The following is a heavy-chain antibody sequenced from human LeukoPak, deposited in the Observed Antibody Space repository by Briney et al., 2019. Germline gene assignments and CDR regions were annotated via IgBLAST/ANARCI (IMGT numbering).Heavy chain of an antibody. CDR1: GYSFTSHY. CDR2: INPSGST. V-gene: IGHV1-46*01. J-gene: IGHJ4*02. D-gene: IGHD1-26*01. Sequence: GASVKVSCQASGYSFTSHYMHWVRQAPGQGLEWLGLINPSGSTLYAQKLQGRVTMTTDTSTSTAYMELRSQRSDGTAVYYCARAPRGLVGASFDYWGQGTLVTVSS. CDR3: ARAPRGLVGASFDY.